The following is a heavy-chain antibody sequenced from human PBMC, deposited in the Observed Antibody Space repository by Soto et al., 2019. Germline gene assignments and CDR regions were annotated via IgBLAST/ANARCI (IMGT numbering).Heavy chain of an antibody. CDR2: IIPIIGII. CDR1: GGTFSTYT. J-gene: IGHJ5*02. D-gene: IGHD4-4*01. Sequence: QVQLVQSGAEVKKPGSSVKVSCKASGGTFSTYTITWVRQAPGQGLEWMGRIIPIIGIINYAQKFQGRVTIRADKFTGTAYMELTGLRSDDTAEYYCAGDPDSHYNDSHASSYPWGQGTLVTVSS. V-gene: IGHV1-69*08. CDR3: AGDPDSHYNDSHASSYP.